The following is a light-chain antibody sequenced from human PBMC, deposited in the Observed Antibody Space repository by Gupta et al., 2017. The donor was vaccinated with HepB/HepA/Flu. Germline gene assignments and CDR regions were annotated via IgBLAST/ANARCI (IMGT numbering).Light chain of an antibody. CDR3: QQKNNCPLT. CDR2: GAS. J-gene: IGKJ1*01. Sequence: EIVMTQSPATLSVSPGERATLSCRASQSVRNNLAWYQQKPGQAPRLLIYGASTRATDIPARFSGSGSGTEFTLTISSRQSEEFAVYYCQQKNNCPLTFGQGTKVEIK. CDR1: QSVRNN. V-gene: IGKV3-15*01.